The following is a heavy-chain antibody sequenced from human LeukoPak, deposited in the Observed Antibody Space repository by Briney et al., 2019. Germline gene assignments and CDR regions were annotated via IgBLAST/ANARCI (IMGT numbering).Heavy chain of an antibody. CDR2: ISSNSSYI. J-gene: IGHJ5*02. CDR3: ASGMTLRFLEWLSS. CDR1: GFTSSSYS. D-gene: IGHD3-3*01. V-gene: IGHV3-21*01. Sequence: GGSLRLSCAASGFTSSSYSMKGVRQAPGKGMEWGSSISSNSSYIYYADSVKGRFTISRDNAKNSLYLQMNSLRAEDTAVYYCASGMTLRFLEWLSSWGQGTLVTVSS.